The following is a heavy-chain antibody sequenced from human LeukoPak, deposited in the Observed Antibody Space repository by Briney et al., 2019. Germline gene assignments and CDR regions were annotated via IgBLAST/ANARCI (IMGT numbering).Heavy chain of an antibody. CDR1: GFTFNSYW. CDR3: ARFISLGA. Sequence: GGSLRLSCAASGFTFNSYWMSWVRQAPGKGLEWVANIKKDGSEKNYVDFVKGRLTISRDNAKNPLYLQMDSLRAEDTAVYYCARFISLGAWGQGTLVTVSS. CDR2: IKKDGSEK. V-gene: IGHV3-7*01. J-gene: IGHJ5*02. D-gene: IGHD3-16*01.